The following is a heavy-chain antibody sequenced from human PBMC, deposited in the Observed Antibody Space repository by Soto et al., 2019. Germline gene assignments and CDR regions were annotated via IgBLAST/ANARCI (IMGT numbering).Heavy chain of an antibody. Sequence: SETLSLTCVVYGGCFSGHFCSWSRQPPGKGLEWIGEINHSGSTNYNPSLKSRVTISVDTSKNQFSLKLSSVTAADTAVYYCAGWAVGIMVFGVPKDYWGQGTLVTVSS. CDR1: GGCFSGHF. V-gene: IGHV4-34*01. CDR3: AGWAVGIMVFGVPKDY. D-gene: IGHD3-3*01. CDR2: INHSGST. J-gene: IGHJ4*02.